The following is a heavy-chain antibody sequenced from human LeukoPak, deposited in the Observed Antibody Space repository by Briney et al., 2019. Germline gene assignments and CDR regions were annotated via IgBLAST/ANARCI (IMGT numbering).Heavy chain of an antibody. Sequence: GGSLRLSCAASEFTFSGYWMNWVRQAPGKGPEWVANINQDGSEKHYVDFVKGRFTISRDNAKNSLFLQVNSLRVEDTAVFYCARDGFVGAADYWGQGTLVTVSS. CDR1: EFTFSGYW. CDR2: INQDGSEK. J-gene: IGHJ4*02. V-gene: IGHV3-7*01. CDR3: ARDGFVGAADY. D-gene: IGHD6-13*01.